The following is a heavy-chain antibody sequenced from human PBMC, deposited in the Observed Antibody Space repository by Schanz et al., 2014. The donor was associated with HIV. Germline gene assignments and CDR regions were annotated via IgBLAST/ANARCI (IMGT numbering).Heavy chain of an antibody. Sequence: QVQLVQSGAAVKKPGSSVTVSCKASGGTFMTYAISWVRQAPGQGLEWMGGIIPVFGTTNYAQKFQGRVTITADKSTSTAYMELSSLRSEDTAVYYCARGECDFWSGYCPHFHYFDLDVWGPGTSVTVSS. CDR2: IIPVFGTT. V-gene: IGHV1-69*06. CDR1: GGTFMTYA. J-gene: IGHJ6*02. CDR3: ARGECDFWSGYCPHFHYFDLDV. D-gene: IGHD3-3*01.